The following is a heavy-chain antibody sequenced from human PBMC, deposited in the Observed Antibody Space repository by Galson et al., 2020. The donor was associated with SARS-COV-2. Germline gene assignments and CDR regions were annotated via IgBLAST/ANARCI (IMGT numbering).Heavy chain of an antibody. J-gene: IGHJ3*02. D-gene: IGHD2-15*01. CDR3: AKETSKGYCSYMTGWSGAFDI. V-gene: IGHV3-30*18. CDR2: ISTDGSNK. CDR1: GFTFSSYG. Sequence: GESLKISCAASGFTFSSYGMHWVRQAPGKGPEWVAIISTDGSNKLYADSVKGRFTISRDNSKSTLYLQMNSLRTEDTAVYYCAKETSKGYCSYMTGWSGAFDIWGQGTKVTVSS.